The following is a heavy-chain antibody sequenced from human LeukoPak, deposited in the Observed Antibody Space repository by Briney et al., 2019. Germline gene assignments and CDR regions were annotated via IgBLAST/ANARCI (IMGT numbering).Heavy chain of an antibody. CDR3: ARYHRGSYYFDY. J-gene: IGHJ4*02. D-gene: IGHD1-26*01. V-gene: IGHV4-59*01. Sequence: SETLSLTCTVSGGSISSYYWSWIRQPPGKGLEWIGYIYYGGSTSYNPSLKSRVTIAVDTSKNQLSLKLSSVTAADTAVYYCARYHRGSYYFDYWGQGTLVTVSS. CDR2: IYYGGST. CDR1: GGSISSYY.